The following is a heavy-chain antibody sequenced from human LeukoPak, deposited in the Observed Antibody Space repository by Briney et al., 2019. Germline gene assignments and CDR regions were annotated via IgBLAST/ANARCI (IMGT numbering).Heavy chain of an antibody. D-gene: IGHD3-10*01. Sequence: PSETLSLTCTVSGGSISSSSYYWGWIRQPPGKGLEWIGSIYYSGSTYYNPSLKSRVTISVDTSKNQFSLKLSSVTAADTAVYYCAREEGLLWFGKSQPHYYYMEAWGKGPRSPSP. J-gene: IGHJ6*03. CDR2: IYYSGST. CDR1: GGSISSSSYY. CDR3: AREEGLLWFGKSQPHYYYMEA. V-gene: IGHV4-39*07.